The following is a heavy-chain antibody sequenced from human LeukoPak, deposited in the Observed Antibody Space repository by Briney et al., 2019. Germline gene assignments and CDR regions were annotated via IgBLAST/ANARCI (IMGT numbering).Heavy chain of an antibody. CDR2: ISGSGGST. CDR3: AKDRFLYGDFDY. CDR1: GFIFSSYA. Sequence: GGSLRLSCAASGFIFSSYAMSWVRQAPGKGLEWVSVISGSGGSTNYADSVNGRFTISRDNSKNMLHLQMSSLRAEDTAVYYCAKDRFLYGDFDYWGQGTLVTVSS. V-gene: IGHV3-23*01. D-gene: IGHD4-17*01. J-gene: IGHJ4*02.